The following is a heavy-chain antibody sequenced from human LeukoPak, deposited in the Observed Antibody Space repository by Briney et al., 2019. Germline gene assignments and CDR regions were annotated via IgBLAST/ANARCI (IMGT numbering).Heavy chain of an antibody. D-gene: IGHD3-22*01. V-gene: IGHV4-39*01. J-gene: IGHJ4*02. CDR2: IYYSGST. CDR3: ARVIYYYDSSGYYYAFDY. Sequence: SETLSLTCTVSGGSISSSSYYWGWIRQPPGKGLEWIGSIYYSGSTNYNPSLKSRVTISVDTSKNQFSLKLSSVTAADTAVYYCARVIYYYDSSGYYYAFDYWGQGTLVTVSS. CDR1: GGSISSSSYY.